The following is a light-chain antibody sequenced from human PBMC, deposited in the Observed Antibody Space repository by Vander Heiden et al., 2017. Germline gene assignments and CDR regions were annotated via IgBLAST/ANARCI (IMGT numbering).Light chain of an antibody. Sequence: DIQMTQSPSSLSASVGDRVTITCRASQSISSYLNWYQQKPGKAPKLLIYAASSLQSGVPSRFSGSGSGTDFTLTISSLQPEDFATYYCQQNDSTPRYTFGQGTKLEIK. CDR2: AAS. V-gene: IGKV1-39*01. J-gene: IGKJ2*01. CDR1: QSISSY. CDR3: QQNDSTPRYT.